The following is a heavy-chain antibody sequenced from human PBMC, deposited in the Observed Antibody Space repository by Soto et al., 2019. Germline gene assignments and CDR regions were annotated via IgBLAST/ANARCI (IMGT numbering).Heavy chain of an antibody. CDR3: ARDSCSGGSCYRLNQLAY. Sequence: QVQLVQSGAEVKKPGSSVKVSCKASGGTFSSYTISWVRQAPGQGLEWMGSIIPILGIANYAQKFQGRVTITADKSTSTAYMELSSLRSEDTAVYYCARDSCSGGSCYRLNQLAYWGQGPLVTVSS. D-gene: IGHD2-15*01. CDR2: IIPILGIA. CDR1: GGTFSSYT. V-gene: IGHV1-69*08. J-gene: IGHJ4*02.